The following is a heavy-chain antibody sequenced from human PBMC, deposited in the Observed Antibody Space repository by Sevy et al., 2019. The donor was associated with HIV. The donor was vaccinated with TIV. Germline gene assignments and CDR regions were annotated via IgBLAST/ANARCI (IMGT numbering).Heavy chain of an antibody. CDR3: ARDARGDADLPDY. CDR2: ISSDVIRK. Sequence: GGSLRLSCSVSGFNFSTYAMHWVRQAPGKGLEWVAVISSDVIRKYYGASVRGRFAISRANSNNTLSLQMNSLRIEDTAVYYCARDARGDADLPDYWGQGTLVTVSS. CDR1: GFNFSTYA. V-gene: IGHV3-30*09. D-gene: IGHD3-16*01. J-gene: IGHJ4*02.